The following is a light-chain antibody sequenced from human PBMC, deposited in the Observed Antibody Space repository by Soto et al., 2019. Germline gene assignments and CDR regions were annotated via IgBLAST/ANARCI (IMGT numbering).Light chain of an antibody. CDR1: SSNIGINT. CDR2: SNN. CDR3: AAWDDSLNGVV. V-gene: IGLV1-44*01. J-gene: IGLJ2*01. Sequence: QSVLTQPPSASGTPGQRVTISCSGSSSNIGINTVNWYQQVPGTAPKLLIYSNNQRPSGVPDRFSGSKSGTSASLAISGLQSEDEADYYCAAWDDSLNGVVFGGGTKLTVL.